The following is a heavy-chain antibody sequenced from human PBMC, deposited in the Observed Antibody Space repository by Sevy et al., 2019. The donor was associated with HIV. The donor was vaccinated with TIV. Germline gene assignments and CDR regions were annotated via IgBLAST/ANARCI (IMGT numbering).Heavy chain of an antibody. D-gene: IGHD2-15*01. J-gene: IGHJ4*02. CDR3: ARVVGGTVVAATQFDY. V-gene: IGHV4-59*13. Sequence: SETLSLTCTVSGGSISSYYWNWIRQPPGKGLEWIGYIYYSGSTNYNPSLKSRVTISVNTSKNQFSLKLSSVTAADTAVYYCARVVGGTVVAATQFDYWGQGTLVTVSS. CDR1: GGSISSYY. CDR2: IYYSGST.